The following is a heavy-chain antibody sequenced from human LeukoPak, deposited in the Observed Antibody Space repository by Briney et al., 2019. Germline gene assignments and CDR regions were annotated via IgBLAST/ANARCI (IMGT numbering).Heavy chain of an antibody. CDR1: GLTFSNFA. CDR3: AKAEYDDYAGDAFDI. Sequence: GGSLRLSCAASGLTFSNFAMSWVRQAPGKGLEWVSAISGSGGNTYYAGSVKGRFTISRDNTKNTLHLQMNSLRADDTALYYCAKAEYDDYAGDAFDIWGQGTMVTVSS. V-gene: IGHV3-23*01. J-gene: IGHJ3*02. CDR2: ISGSGGNT. D-gene: IGHD4-17*01.